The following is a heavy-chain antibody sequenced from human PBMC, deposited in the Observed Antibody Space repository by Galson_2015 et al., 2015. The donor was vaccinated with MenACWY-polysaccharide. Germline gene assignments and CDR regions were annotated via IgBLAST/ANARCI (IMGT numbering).Heavy chain of an antibody. CDR3: ATLSMERGSGSYSFDP. J-gene: IGHJ5*02. CDR1: GFTFSSYA. D-gene: IGHD3-10*01. Sequence: SLRLSCAASGFTFSSYAMSWVRQAPGKGLEWVSAISGSGGSTYYADSVKGRFTISRDNSKNTLYLQMNSLRAEDTAVYYCATLSMERGSGSYSFDPWGQGTLVTVSS. CDR2: ISGSGGST. V-gene: IGHV3-23*01.